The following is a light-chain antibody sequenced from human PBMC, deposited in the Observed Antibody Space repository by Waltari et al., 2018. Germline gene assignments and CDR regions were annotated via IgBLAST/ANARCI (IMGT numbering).Light chain of an antibody. J-gene: IGKJ4*01. CDR1: QSVRNSN. Sequence: EIMLTQSPGTLSLSPGERATLSCRASQSVRNSNLGWYQQNPGQAPRLLIYSASTRATGIPDRFSGSGSGMDFTLTISRLEPEDFAVYYCHHYGSSPPITFGGGTKVEIK. CDR2: SAS. V-gene: IGKV3-20*01. CDR3: HHYGSSPPIT.